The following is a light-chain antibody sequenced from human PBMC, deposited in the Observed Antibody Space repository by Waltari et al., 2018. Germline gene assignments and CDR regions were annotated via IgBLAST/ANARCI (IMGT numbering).Light chain of an antibody. J-gene: IGKJ1*01. V-gene: IGKV3-15*01. CDR1: QSVSSN. CDR3: QQYNNWRPVT. Sequence: EIVMTQSPATLSVSPGERATLPCRASQSVSSNLAWYQQKPGQAPRLLIYGASTRATGIPARFSGSGSGTEFTLTISSLQSEDFAVYYCQQYNNWRPVTFGQGTKVEIK. CDR2: GAS.